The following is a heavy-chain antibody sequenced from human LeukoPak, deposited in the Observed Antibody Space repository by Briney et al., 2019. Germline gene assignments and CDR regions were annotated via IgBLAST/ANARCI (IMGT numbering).Heavy chain of an antibody. CDR3: ASGGLHYGRFDP. D-gene: IGHD2-15*01. CDR1: GYTFTSYG. CDR2: ISAYNGNT. V-gene: IGHV1-18*04. J-gene: IGHJ5*02. Sequence: GASVKVSFKASGYTFTSYGISWVRQAPGQGLEWVGWISAYNGNTNYAQKLQGRVTMTTDTSTSTAYMELRSLGSDDTAVYYCASGGLHYGRFDPWGQGTLVTVSS.